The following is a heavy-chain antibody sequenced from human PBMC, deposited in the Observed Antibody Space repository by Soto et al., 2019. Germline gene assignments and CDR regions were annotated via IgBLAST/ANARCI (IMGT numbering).Heavy chain of an antibody. J-gene: IGHJ4*02. CDR3: ARSGSSWNLREFDS. CDR1: AYTFTNYG. Sequence: QVQLVQSGGEVKKPGASVKVSCKASAYTFTNYGISWLRQAPGQGREWTGWISAYNGNINYAQKFRGRATMTTGTATSSAYLEVRSLGSDDTAVYYCARSGSSWNLREFDSWGQGTLVTVSS. D-gene: IGHD6-13*01. V-gene: IGHV1-18*01. CDR2: ISAYNGNI.